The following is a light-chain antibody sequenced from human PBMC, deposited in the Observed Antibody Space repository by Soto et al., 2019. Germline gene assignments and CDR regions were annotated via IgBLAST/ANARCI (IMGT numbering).Light chain of an antibody. CDR2: DAS. CDR1: QSISSW. Sequence: DIQMTQSPSTLSASVGDRVTITCRASQSISSWLAWYQQKPGKAPKLLIYDASSLESGVPSRFSGSGSGTEFTLTISSLQPDYFATYYCQQYNSYSPWTFGQGTNVDIK. V-gene: IGKV1-5*01. J-gene: IGKJ1*01. CDR3: QQYNSYSPWT.